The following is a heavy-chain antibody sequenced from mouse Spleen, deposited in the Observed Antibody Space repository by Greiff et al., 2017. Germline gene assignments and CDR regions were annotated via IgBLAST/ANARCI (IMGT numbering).Heavy chain of an antibody. CDR2: ISYDGSN. Sequence: EVQLQESGPGLVKPSQSLSLTCSVTGYSITSGYYWNWIRQFPGNKLEWMGYISYDGSNNYNPSLKNRISITRDTSKNQFFLKLNSVTTEDTATYYCAREGIYYGYDGFAYWGQGTLVTVSA. D-gene: IGHD2-2*01. J-gene: IGHJ3*01. CDR1: GYSITSGYY. V-gene: IGHV3-6*01. CDR3: AREGIYYGYDGFAY.